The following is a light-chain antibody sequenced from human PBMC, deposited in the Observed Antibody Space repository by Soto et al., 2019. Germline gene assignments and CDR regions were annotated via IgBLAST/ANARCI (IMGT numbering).Light chain of an antibody. V-gene: IGKV3-20*01. J-gene: IGKJ2*01. CDR1: QSVSIRY. CDR3: QHYVTSQYT. CDR2: GTS. Sequence: EVVFTQSPATLSLTPGERATLSCRVRQSVSIRYLAWYQQRPGQAPRLLLYGTSSMVTGTPDRFRGVGSVTDFTLTISSLEPEDFAVYYCQHYVTSQYTVGQGTKVDIK.